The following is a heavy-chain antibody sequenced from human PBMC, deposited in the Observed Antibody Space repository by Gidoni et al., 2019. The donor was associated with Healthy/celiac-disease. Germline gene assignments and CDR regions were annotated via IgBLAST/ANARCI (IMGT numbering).Heavy chain of an antibody. CDR2: INSDGSST. J-gene: IGHJ6*02. CDR3: ARVASGAYYYYYGMDV. D-gene: IGHD1-1*01. Sequence: EVQLVESRGGLVEPGGSLRLSCAASGFTFSRYWMHWVRQAPGKVMVWVSRINSDGSSTSYADSVKGRFTISRDNAKNTLYLQMNSLRAEDTAVYYCARVASGAYYYYYGMDVWGQGTTVTVSS. CDR1: GFTFSRYW. V-gene: IGHV3-74*01.